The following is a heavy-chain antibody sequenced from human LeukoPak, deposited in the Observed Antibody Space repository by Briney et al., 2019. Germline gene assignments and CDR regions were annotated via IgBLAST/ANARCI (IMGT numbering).Heavy chain of an antibody. CDR2: ISVSGGST. J-gene: IGHJ4*02. V-gene: IGHV3-23*01. CDR1: GFTFSSYA. Sequence: GGSLRLSCAASGFTFSSYAMSWVRQAPGKGLEWVSAISVSGGSTYYADSVKGRFTISRDNSKNTLYLQMNSLRAEDTAVHYCAKNEEWLLYLEPFDYWGQRTLVTVSS. D-gene: IGHD3-3*01. CDR3: AKNEEWLLYLEPFDY.